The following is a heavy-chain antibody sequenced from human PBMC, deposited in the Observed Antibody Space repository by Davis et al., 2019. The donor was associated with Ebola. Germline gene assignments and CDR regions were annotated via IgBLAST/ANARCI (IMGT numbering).Heavy chain of an antibody. V-gene: IGHV3-21*01. CDR1: GFVFSSYV. CDR3: ARDGDYAGGGYFDY. D-gene: IGHD4-17*01. Sequence: GESLKISCTASGFVFSSYVMSWVRRAPGKGLEWVSSISSSSSYIYYADSVKGRFTISRDNAKNSLYLQMNSLRAEDTAVYYCARDGDYAGGGYFDYWGQGTLVTVSS. CDR2: ISSSSSYI. J-gene: IGHJ4*02.